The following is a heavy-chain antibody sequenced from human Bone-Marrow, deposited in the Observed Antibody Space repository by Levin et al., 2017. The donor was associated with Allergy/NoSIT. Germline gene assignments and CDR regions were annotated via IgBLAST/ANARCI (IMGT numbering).Heavy chain of an antibody. Sequence: NPSETLSLTCTVSGASISNYYWSWIRQSPGRGLEWIGSIYYSGNTNYNPSLQSRVSMSVGTSKTQFSLWLTSVTGADTAVYYCARAFTGTHFDYWSQGTLVTVSS. CDR2: IYYSGNT. CDR3: ARAFTGTHFDY. CDR1: GASISNYY. V-gene: IGHV4-59*01. D-gene: IGHD1-1*01. J-gene: IGHJ4*02.